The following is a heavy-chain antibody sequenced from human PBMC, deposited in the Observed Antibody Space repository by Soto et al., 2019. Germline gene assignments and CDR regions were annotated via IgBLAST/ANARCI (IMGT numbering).Heavy chain of an antibody. D-gene: IGHD1-1*01. CDR1: GFTVSNHY. CDR3: ASRSQLLNWYFDL. J-gene: IGHJ2*01. V-gene: IGHV3-53*02. Sequence: EVLLVETGGGLIQPGGSLRLSCAASGFTVSNHYMTWVRQAPGKGLEWVSLLHIGGDTRYADSVKGRFTISRDNSKNTLYLQMNSLSAEDTAVYYCASRSQLLNWYFDLWGRGTLVTVSS. CDR2: LHIGGDT.